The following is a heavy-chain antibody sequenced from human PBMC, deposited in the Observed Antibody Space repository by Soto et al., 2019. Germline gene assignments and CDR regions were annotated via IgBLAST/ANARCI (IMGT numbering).Heavy chain of an antibody. CDR3: ARDRADFYDSSTAFGDI. CDR2: ISAYNGNT. D-gene: IGHD3-10*01. J-gene: IGHJ4*02. V-gene: IGHV1-18*04. CDR1: GYTFVSYG. Sequence: QVPLVQSGSDVKRAGASVRVSCKASGYTFVSYGLSWVRQAPGQGLEWMGWISAYNGNTGYAEQFQDRVTLTTDTSTSTAYLEQRSLRFDDTAIYYCARDRADFYDSSTAFGDIWGPGTLVTVSP.